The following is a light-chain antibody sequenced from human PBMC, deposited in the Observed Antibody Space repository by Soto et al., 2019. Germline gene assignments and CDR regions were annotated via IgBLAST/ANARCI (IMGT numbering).Light chain of an antibody. V-gene: IGKV1-5*03. CDR3: QHYNSYSEA. CDR2: KAS. Sequence: IHMTLSASKLSGSLGCRVTIACRASQTISSWLAWYQQKKGKAPKLLIYKASTLKSGVPSRFSGSGYGTEFNLTISSLQTDDFATYYCQHYNSYSEAFGQGTKVDIK. J-gene: IGKJ1*01. CDR1: QTISSW.